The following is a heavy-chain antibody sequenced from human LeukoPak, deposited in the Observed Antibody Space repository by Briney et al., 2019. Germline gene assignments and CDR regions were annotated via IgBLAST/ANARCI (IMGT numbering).Heavy chain of an antibody. J-gene: IGHJ4*02. CDR2: IYHSGST. V-gene: IGHV4-30-2*01. CDR1: GGSISSGGYS. D-gene: IGHD5-12*01. CDR3: ARYSGYDLFDY. Sequence: SETLSLTCAVSGGSISSGGYSWSWIRRPPGKGLEWIGYIYHSGSTYYNPSLKSRVTISVDRSKNQFSLKLSSVTAADTAVYYCARYSGYDLFDYWGQGTLATVSS.